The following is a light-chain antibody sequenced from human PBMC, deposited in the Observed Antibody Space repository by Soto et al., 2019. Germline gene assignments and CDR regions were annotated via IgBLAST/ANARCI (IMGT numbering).Light chain of an antibody. Sequence: QPVLTQPPSVSGAPGQRVTISCTGSSSNIGAGYGVHWYQQLPGTAPKLLIYVNNNRPSGVPDRFSGSKSGTSASLAITGLQAEDEADYYCQSYDSSLSGSVFGGGTKLTVL. V-gene: IGLV1-40*01. CDR2: VNN. CDR3: QSYDSSLSGSV. CDR1: SSNIGAGYG. J-gene: IGLJ3*02.